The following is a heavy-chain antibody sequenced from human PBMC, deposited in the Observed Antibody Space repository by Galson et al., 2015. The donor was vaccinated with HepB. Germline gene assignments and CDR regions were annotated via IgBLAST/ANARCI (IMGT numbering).Heavy chain of an antibody. CDR3: ARHLAVAATYFDY. D-gene: IGHD6-19*01. J-gene: IGHJ4*02. V-gene: IGHV3-49*04. CDR2: IRSKVHGETT. CDR1: GFTFVDYA. Sequence: SGFTFVDYAMAWVRQAPGKGLEWVGFIRSKVHGETTEYAASVRGRFTISRDDSKSIAYLQMNSLKTEDSAVYFCARHLAVAATYFDYWGQGTLVTVSS.